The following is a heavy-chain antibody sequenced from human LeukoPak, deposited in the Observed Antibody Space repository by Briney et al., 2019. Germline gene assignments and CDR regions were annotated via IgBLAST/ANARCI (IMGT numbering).Heavy chain of an antibody. CDR1: GLTFSSYA. V-gene: IGHV3-23*01. Sequence: GGSLRLSCAASGLTFSSYAMSWVRQAPGKGLEWVSAISGSGGSTYYADSVKGRFTISRDNSKNTLYLQMNSLRAEDTAVYYCTKVADYYYYYGMDVWGQGTTVTVSS. CDR3: TKVADYYYYYGMDV. J-gene: IGHJ6*02. CDR2: ISGSGGST.